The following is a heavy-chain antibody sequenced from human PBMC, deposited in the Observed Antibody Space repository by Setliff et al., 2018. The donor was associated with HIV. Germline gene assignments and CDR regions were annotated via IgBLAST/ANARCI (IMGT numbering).Heavy chain of an antibody. CDR1: GYTFTNHW. J-gene: IGHJ4*02. Sequence: GESLKISCVASGYTFTNHWIAWVRQTPGKGLEVMGIIYPIDSDTRYKSSFEGQVTISADKSKSAVYLQWGSLKASDTAVYFCARLARTTYFDYWGQGAQVTVSS. V-gene: IGHV5-51*01. CDR2: IYPIDSDT. CDR3: ARLARTTYFDY. D-gene: IGHD1-7*01.